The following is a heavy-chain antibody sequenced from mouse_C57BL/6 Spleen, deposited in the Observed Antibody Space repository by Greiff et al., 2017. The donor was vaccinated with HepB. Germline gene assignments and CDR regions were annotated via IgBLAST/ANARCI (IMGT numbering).Heavy chain of an antibody. J-gene: IGHJ2*01. CDR3: ARGDTAQATDY. V-gene: IGHV1-69*01. CDR1: GYTFTSYW. D-gene: IGHD3-2*02. CDR2: IDPSDSYT. Sequence: VQLQQPGAELVMPGASVKLSCKASGYTFTSYWMHWVKQRPGQGLEWIGEIDPSDSYTNYNQKFKGKSTLTVDKSSSTAYMQLSSLTSEDSAVYYCARGDTAQATDYWGQGTTLTVSS.